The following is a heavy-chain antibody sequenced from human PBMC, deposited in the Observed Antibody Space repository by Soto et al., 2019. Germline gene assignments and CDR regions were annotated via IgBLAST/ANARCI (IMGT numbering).Heavy chain of an antibody. J-gene: IGHJ5*01. CDR2: IYSGGST. D-gene: IGHD3-9*01. Sequence: GGSLRLSCAASGFTVSSNYMSWVRQAPGKGLEWVSVIYSGGSTYYADSVKGRFTISRDNSKNTLYLQMNSLRVEDTAVYYCAKLRYFDWSSYNWFVYWGQGTPVTVSS. CDR3: AKLRYFDWSSYNWFVY. V-gene: IGHV3-53*01. CDR1: GFTVSSNY.